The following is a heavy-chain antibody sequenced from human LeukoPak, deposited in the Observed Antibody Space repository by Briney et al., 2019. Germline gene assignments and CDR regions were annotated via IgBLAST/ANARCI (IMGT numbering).Heavy chain of an antibody. Sequence: GASVTVSCKATGYSFTGYYIHWVRQAPGQGPEWMGWINPNSGGTKYAQNFQGRVTMTRDTSISTAYMELSRLGSDDTAVYYCTRDSIGTRAEYWGEGTLVTVSS. D-gene: IGHD6-6*01. V-gene: IGHV1-2*02. CDR1: GYSFTGYY. J-gene: IGHJ4*02. CDR2: INPNSGGT. CDR3: TRDSIGTRAEY.